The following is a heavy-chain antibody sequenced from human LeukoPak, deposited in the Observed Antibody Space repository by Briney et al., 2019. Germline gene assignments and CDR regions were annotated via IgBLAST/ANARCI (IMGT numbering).Heavy chain of an antibody. D-gene: IGHD2-2*01. CDR1: GGSISSSSYY. CDR2: IYYSGST. Sequence: PSETLSLTCTVSGGSISSSSYYRGWLRPPPGKGLEWIGSIYYSGSTYYNPSLKSRVTISVDTSKNQFSLKLSSVTVADTAVYYCARQGAYCSSTSCRRWFDPWGQGTPVTVSS. J-gene: IGHJ5*02. V-gene: IGHV4-39*01. CDR3: ARQGAYCSSTSCRRWFDP.